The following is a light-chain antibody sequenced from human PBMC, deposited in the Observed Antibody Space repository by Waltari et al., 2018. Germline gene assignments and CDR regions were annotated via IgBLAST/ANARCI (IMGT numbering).Light chain of an antibody. CDR2: GAS. Sequence: DIQMTQSPSSLSASVGDRVTITCRSSQSSSSNLNWYQQKPGKAPKLLIYGASTLQSGVPSWFSGRGSGTDFTLTISSLQPADFATYFCQQTYSTFHTFGQGTKVDIK. CDR1: QSSSSN. CDR3: QQTYSTFHT. V-gene: IGKV1-39*01. J-gene: IGKJ2*01.